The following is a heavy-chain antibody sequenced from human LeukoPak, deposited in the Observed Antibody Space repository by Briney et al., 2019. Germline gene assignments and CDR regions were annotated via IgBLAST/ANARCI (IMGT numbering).Heavy chain of an antibody. Sequence: QPGRSLRLSCAASGFTFSSYAMSWVRQAPGKGLEWVSAISGSGGSTYYADSVKGRFTISRDNSKNTLYLQMNSLRAEDTAVYYCAKDGSRSRWLVASSFDYWGQGTLVTVSS. D-gene: IGHD6-19*01. J-gene: IGHJ4*02. CDR1: GFTFSSYA. V-gene: IGHV3-23*01. CDR2: ISGSGGST. CDR3: AKDGSRSRWLVASSFDY.